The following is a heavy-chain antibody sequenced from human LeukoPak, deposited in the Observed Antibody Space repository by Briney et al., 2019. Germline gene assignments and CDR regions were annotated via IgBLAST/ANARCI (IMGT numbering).Heavy chain of an antibody. J-gene: IGHJ5*02. V-gene: IGHV3-23*01. Sequence: GGSLRLSCSASGFSFSTYAMSWVSQAPGKGLNGVSRITGTGSTTQYAESVKGRFTISRDNSRNTLYLQMNSPRVEDTAVYYCARQPNWNDLGRFDPWGQGTLVTVSS. CDR3: ARQPNWNDLGRFDP. CDR2: ITGTGSTT. CDR1: GFSFSTYA. D-gene: IGHD1-1*01.